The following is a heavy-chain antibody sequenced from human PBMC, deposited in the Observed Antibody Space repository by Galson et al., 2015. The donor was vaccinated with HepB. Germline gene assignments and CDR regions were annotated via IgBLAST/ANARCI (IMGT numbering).Heavy chain of an antibody. D-gene: IGHD4-23*01. J-gene: IGHJ4*02. Sequence: SLGLSCAVSGFPFRDHHVDWVRQAPGKGREWVGRSRNKAQGYSTAYAASVKGRFTVSRDGSKNSVFLQMNSLRGEDTAVYYCARSEVTTVVTDFDSWGQGTLVTVSS. V-gene: IGHV3-72*01. CDR2: SRNKAQGYST. CDR3: ARSEVTTVVTDFDS. CDR1: GFPFRDHH.